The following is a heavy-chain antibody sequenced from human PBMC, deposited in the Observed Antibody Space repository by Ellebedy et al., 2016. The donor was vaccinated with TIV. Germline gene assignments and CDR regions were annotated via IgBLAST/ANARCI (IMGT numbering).Heavy chain of an antibody. Sequence: GSLRLXXTVSGGSISSYYWSWIRQPPGKGLEWIGFIYYSGSTNYNPSLKSRVTISVDTSKNQFSLKLSSVTAADTAVYYCARSLGVFDYWGQGTLVTVSS. CDR1: GGSISSYY. V-gene: IGHV4-59*01. D-gene: IGHD1-26*01. CDR3: ARSLGVFDY. CDR2: IYYSGST. J-gene: IGHJ4*02.